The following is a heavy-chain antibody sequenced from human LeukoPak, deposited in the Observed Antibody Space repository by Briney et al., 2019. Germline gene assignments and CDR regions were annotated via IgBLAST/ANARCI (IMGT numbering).Heavy chain of an antibody. J-gene: IGHJ4*02. CDR2: INPNSGGT. Sequence: GASVKVSCKASGYTFTGYYMHWVRQAPGQGLEWMGWINPNSGGTNYAQKFQGGVTMTRDTSISTAYMELSRLRSDDTAVYYCDTYYYDSSGYYPTASWGQGTLVTVSS. CDR3: DTYYYDSSGYYPTAS. V-gene: IGHV1-2*02. CDR1: GYTFTGYY. D-gene: IGHD3-22*01.